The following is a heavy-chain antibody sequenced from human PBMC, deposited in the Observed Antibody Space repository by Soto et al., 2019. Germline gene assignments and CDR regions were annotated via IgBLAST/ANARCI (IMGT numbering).Heavy chain of an antibody. V-gene: IGHV1-69*02. CDR2: IIPILGIA. CDR3: AGRLAVAGGSAEYFQH. J-gene: IGHJ1*01. CDR1: GGTFSGYT. Sequence: GASVKVSCKASGGTFSGYTISWVRQAPGQGLEWMGKIIPILGIANYAQKFQGRVTITADKSTSTAYMELSSLRSEDTAVYYCAGRLAVAGGSAEYFQHWGQGTLVTVSS. D-gene: IGHD6-19*01.